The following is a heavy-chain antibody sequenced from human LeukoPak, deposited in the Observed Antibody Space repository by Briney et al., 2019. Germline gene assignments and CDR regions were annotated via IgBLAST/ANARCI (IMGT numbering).Heavy chain of an antibody. CDR1: GYTFTGYY. CDR3: ARNLDSGNEIDY. J-gene: IGHJ4*02. Sequence: GASVKVSCKASGYTFTGYYMNWGRQSPGQGLGGMGGINPNSGGTNYAQKFQGRVTMTRDTSISTAYMELSRLRSDDTAVYYCARNLDSGNEIDYWGQGTLVTVSS. D-gene: IGHD3-10*01. V-gene: IGHV1-2*02. CDR2: INPNSGGT.